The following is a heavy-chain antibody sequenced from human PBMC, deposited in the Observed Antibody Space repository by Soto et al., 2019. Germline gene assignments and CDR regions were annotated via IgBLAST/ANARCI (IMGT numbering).Heavy chain of an antibody. V-gene: IGHV1-8*01. D-gene: IGHD2-15*01. CDR3: ARYQVAATSYYYYYGMDV. J-gene: IGHJ6*02. CDR2: MNPNTGNS. CDR1: GYTFTSYD. Sequence: GASVKCSFKASGYTFTSYDIYWVRQATGQGLEWMGWMNPNTGNSGYAQKFQGRVTVTSDTSINTGYMELSSLRSEDMAVYYCARYQVAATSYYYYYGMDVWGQWTTVTVSS.